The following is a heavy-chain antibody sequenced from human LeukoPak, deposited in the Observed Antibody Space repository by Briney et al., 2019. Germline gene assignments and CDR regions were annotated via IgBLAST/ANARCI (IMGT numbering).Heavy chain of an antibody. Sequence: ASVKVSCKASGYTFTSYYMHWVRQAPGQGLEWMGIINPSGGSTSYAQKFQGRVTMTRDTSTSTVYMELSSLRSEDTAVYYCARDVSGAVGNYYYYMDVWGKGTTVTVSS. V-gene: IGHV1-46*01. J-gene: IGHJ6*03. CDR3: ARDVSGAVGNYYYYMDV. D-gene: IGHD3-10*01. CDR1: GYTFTSYY. CDR2: INPSGGST.